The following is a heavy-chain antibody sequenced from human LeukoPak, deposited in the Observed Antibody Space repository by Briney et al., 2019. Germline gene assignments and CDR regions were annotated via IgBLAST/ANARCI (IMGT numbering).Heavy chain of an antibody. V-gene: IGHV3-21*01. J-gene: IGHJ4*02. CDR3: ARFYCSGGSCYSGY. Sequence: GGSLRLSCAASGFTFSSYSMNWVRQAPGKGLEWVSSISSSSSYIYYADSVKGRFTISRDNAKNSLYLQMNSLRAEDTAVYYCARFYCSGGSCYSGYWGQGTLVTVSS. CDR2: ISSSSSYI. D-gene: IGHD2-15*01. CDR1: GFTFSSYS.